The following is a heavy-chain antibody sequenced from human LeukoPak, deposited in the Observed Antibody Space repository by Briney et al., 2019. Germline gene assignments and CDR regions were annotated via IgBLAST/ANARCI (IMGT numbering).Heavy chain of an antibody. CDR3: ARVLTVTNAPIDY. CDR2: IWYDGSNK. D-gene: IGHD4-17*01. J-gene: IGHJ4*02. V-gene: IGHV3-33*01. Sequence: PGRSLRLSCAASGFTFSSYGMHWVRQAPGKGLEWVAVIWYDGSNKYYADSVKGRFTISRDNAKNSLYLQMNSLRAEDTAVYYCARVLTVTNAPIDYWGQGTLVTVFS. CDR1: GFTFSSYG.